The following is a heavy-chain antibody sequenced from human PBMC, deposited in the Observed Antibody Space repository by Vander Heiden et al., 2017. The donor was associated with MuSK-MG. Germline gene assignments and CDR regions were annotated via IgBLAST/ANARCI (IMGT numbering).Heavy chain of an antibody. V-gene: IGHV3-30*18. CDR2: ISYDGSNK. J-gene: IGHJ4*02. D-gene: IGHD3-10*01. CDR3: AKAGTGTPAWAVDY. CDR1: GFTFSSYG. Sequence: QVQLVESGGGVVQPGRSLRLSCAASGFTFSSYGMHWVSQAPGKGLEWVAVISYDGSNKYYADSVKGRFTISRDNSKNTLYLQMNSLRAEDTAVYYCAKAGTGTPAWAVDYWGQGTLVTVSS.